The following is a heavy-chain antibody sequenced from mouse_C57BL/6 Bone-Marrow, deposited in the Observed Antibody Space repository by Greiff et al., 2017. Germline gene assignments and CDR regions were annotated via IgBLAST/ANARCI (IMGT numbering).Heavy chain of an antibody. J-gene: IGHJ2*01. CDR3: ARGLFDY. CDR2: IDPSDSST. CDR1: GYTFTSYW. V-gene: IGHV1-69*01. Sequence: QVQLQQPGAELVMPGASVKLSCKASGYTFTSYWLHWVKQRPGQGLEWIGEIDPSDSSTNYNQKFKGKSTLTVDKSSSTAYMQLSSLTSEDSAVYYCARGLFDYWGQGTTLTVSS.